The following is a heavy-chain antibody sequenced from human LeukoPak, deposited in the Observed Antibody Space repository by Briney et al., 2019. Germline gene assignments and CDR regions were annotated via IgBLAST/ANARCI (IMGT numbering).Heavy chain of an antibody. D-gene: IGHD3-22*01. CDR2: IYYSGST. V-gene: IGHV4-59*08. CDR3: ARHYYESSTHYSTYYYGVDV. J-gene: IGHJ6*02. Sequence: SETLSLTCTVSGGSISSYYWSWIRQPPGKGLEWIGYIYYSGSTNYNPSLKSRVTISIDTSENEFSLKLSSVTAADTAVYYCARHYYESSTHYSTYYYGVDVWGQGTTVTVSS. CDR1: GGSISSYY.